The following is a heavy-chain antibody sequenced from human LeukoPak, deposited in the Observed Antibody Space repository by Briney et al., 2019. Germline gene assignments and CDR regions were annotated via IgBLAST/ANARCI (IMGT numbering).Heavy chain of an antibody. CDR2: ISYDGSNK. CDR3: ARERFGETDDAFDI. CDR1: GFTFSRYG. J-gene: IGHJ3*02. Sequence: GGSLRLSCAASGFTFSRYGMHWVRQAPGKGLEWVAVISYDGSNKYYADSVKGRFTISRDNSKNTLYLQMNSLRAEDTAVYYCARERFGETDDAFDIWGQGAMVTVSS. D-gene: IGHD3-10*01. V-gene: IGHV3-30*19.